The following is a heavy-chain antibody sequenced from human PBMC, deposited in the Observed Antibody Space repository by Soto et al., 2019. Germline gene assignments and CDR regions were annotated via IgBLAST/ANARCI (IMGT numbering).Heavy chain of an antibody. V-gene: IGHV3-49*03. Sequence: GGSLRLSCTASGFTFGYYAMSWFRQSPGKGLEWVGFIRSKAYGGTTEYAASVKGRFTISRDDSKSIAYLQMNSLKTEDTAVYYCTRASTAPGDSNFDYWGQGTLVTVSS. CDR2: IRSKAYGGTT. D-gene: IGHD5-18*01. CDR1: GFTFGYYA. J-gene: IGHJ4*02. CDR3: TRASTAPGDSNFDY.